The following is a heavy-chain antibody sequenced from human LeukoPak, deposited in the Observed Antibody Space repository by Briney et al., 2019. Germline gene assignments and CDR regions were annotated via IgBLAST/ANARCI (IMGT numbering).Heavy chain of an antibody. CDR1: GFTFSSYA. V-gene: IGHV3-64*01. Sequence: GGSLRLSCAASGFTFSSYAMDWVRQAPGKGLEFVSGISANGIGTHYANSVKGRFTISRDNSKNTLYLQMGSLRAEDMAVYYCARQAYSSGYYFPFDYWGQGTLVTVSS. CDR3: ARQAYSSGYYFPFDY. D-gene: IGHD3-22*01. CDR2: ISANGIGT. J-gene: IGHJ4*02.